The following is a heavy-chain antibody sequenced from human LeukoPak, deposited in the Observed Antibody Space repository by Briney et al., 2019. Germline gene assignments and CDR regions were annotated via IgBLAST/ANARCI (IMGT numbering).Heavy chain of an antibody. CDR3: ARGMVPPGGLSWFDP. CDR1: GGSFSGYY. CDR2: INHSGST. D-gene: IGHD3-16*01. V-gene: IGHV4-34*01. J-gene: IGHJ5*02. Sequence: PSETLSLTCAVCGGSFSGYYWSWIRQPPGKGLEWIGEINHSGSTNYNPSLKSRVTISVDTSKNQFSLKLSSVTAADTAVYYCARGMVPPGGLSWFDPWGQGTLVTVSS.